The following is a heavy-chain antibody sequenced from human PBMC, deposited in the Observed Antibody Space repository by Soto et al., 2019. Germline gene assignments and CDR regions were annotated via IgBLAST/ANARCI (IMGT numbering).Heavy chain of an antibody. CDR2: IYYSGST. CDR1: GGSISSGGYY. CDR3: ARVRGSYYGYGMDV. J-gene: IGHJ6*02. Sequence: PSETLSLTCTVSGGSISSGGYYWSWIRQHPGKGLEWIGYIYYSGSTYYNPSLKSRVTISVDTSKNQFSLKLSSVTAADTAVYYCARVRGSYYGYGMDVWGQGTTVTVSS. D-gene: IGHD1-26*01. V-gene: IGHV4-31*03.